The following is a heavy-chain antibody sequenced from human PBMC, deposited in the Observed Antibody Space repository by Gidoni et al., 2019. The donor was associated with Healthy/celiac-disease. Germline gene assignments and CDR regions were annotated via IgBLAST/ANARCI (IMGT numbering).Heavy chain of an antibody. D-gene: IGHD3-10*01. J-gene: IGHJ6*02. CDR2: IDWDDDK. Sequence: QVTLKESGPALVKPTQTLTLTCTFSGFSLRTSGMRVRWIRQPPGKALEWLARIDWDDDKFYSTSLKTRLTISKDTSKNQVVLTMTNMDPVDTATYYCARDVGEAWVRGVIIPLYGMDVWGQGTTVTVSS. CDR1: GFSLRTSGMR. CDR3: ARDVGEAWVRGVIIPLYGMDV. V-gene: IGHV2-70*04.